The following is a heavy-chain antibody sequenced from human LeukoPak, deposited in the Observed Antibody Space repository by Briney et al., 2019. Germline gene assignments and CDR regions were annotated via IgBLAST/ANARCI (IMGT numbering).Heavy chain of an antibody. CDR3: ATVSNEVGNDILTGYLI. Sequence: ASVKVSCKVSGYTLTELSIHWVRQAPGKGLEWMGAFDPEDGETIYAQKFQGRVTMTEGTSTDTAYMELSSLRSEDTAVYYCATVSNEVGNDILTGYLIWGQGTLVTVSS. J-gene: IGHJ4*02. D-gene: IGHD3-9*01. CDR1: GYTLTELS. CDR2: FDPEDGET. V-gene: IGHV1-24*01.